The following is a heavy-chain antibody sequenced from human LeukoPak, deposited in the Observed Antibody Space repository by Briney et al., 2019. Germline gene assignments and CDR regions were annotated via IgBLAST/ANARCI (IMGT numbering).Heavy chain of an antibody. CDR2: ISSGSSTI. CDR3: ARILEGDDY. V-gene: IGHV3-48*02. J-gene: IGHJ4*02. Sequence: PGGSLRLSCAASGFTFSRYNMTWVRQAPGKGLEWISYISSGSSTIYYADSVKGRFTISRDNAKNSLYLQMNSLRDEDTAVYYCARILEGDDYWGQGTLVTVSS. D-gene: IGHD3-16*01. CDR1: GFTFSRYN.